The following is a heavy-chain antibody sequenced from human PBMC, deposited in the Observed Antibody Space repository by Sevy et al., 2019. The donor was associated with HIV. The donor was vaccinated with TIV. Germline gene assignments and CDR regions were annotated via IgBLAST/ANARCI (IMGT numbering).Heavy chain of an antibody. J-gene: IGHJ6*02. CDR2: IYYSGST. V-gene: IGHV4-59*01. Sequence: SETLSLTCTVSGGSISSYYWSWIRQPPGKGLEWIGYIYYSGSTNYNPSLKSRVTISVDTSKNQFSLKLSSVTAADTAVYYCARGGYYGSGSYFGSYYYYYYGMDVWGQRTTVTVSS. D-gene: IGHD3-10*01. CDR1: GGSISSYY. CDR3: ARGGYYGSGSYFGSYYYYYYGMDV.